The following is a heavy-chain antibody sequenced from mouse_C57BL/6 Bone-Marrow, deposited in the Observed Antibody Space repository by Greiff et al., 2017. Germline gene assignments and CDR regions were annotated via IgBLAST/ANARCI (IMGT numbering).Heavy chain of an antibody. J-gene: IGHJ4*01. CDR3: ARRDLLRRDYYAMDY. D-gene: IGHD1-1*01. CDR1: GYTFTSYW. CDR2: IYPSDSET. Sequence: QVQLQQPGAELVRPGSSVKLSCKASGYTFTSYWMDWVKQRPGQGLAWIGNIYPSDSETHYNQKFKDKATLTVDKSSSTAYMQLSSLTSEDSAVYYCARRDLLRRDYYAMDYWGQGTSVTVSS. V-gene: IGHV1-61*01.